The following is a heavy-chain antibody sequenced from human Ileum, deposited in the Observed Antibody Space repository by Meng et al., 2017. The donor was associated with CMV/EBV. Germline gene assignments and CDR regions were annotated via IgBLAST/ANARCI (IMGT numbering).Heavy chain of an antibody. Sequence: SCVGSGFTSPIYGLHWVRQAPGKGLEWVSGIYGNGATIDYADSVKGRFTIYRGNAKDSLYLQMNSLRIEDTAVYFCIRDASPGGADYWGQGTLVTVSS. D-gene: IGHD3-10*01. CDR1: GFTSPIYG. CDR2: IYGNGATI. V-gene: IGHV3-9*02. CDR3: IRDASPGGADY. J-gene: IGHJ4*02.